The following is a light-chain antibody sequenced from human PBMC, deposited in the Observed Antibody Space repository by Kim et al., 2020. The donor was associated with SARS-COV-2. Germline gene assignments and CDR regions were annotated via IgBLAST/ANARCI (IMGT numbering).Light chain of an antibody. J-gene: IGLJ3*02. CDR1: SSDVGGYNY. CDR2: DVG. CDR3: SSYTTSTTRV. Sequence: QSALIQPASVSGSPGQSITISCSGSSSDVGGYNYVSWYQQHQGKAPKLIIYDVGTRPSGVSYRFSGSKSGNTASLTISGLQTEDEADYYCSSYTTSTTRVFGGGTQLTVL. V-gene: IGLV2-14*03.